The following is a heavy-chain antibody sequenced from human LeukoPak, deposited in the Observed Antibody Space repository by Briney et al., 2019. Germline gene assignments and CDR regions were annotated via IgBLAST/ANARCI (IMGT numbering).Heavy chain of an antibody. J-gene: IGHJ4*02. CDR1: GFTFSSYA. D-gene: IGHD3-22*01. CDR3: VKNGGVNYYDSSGYSR. CDR2: ISGSGGGI. Sequence: GGSLRFSCAASGFTFSSYAMSWVRQAQGKGLEWVSAISGSGGGIYYADSVKGRFTISRDNFKNTLFLQMSSLRAEDTAVYYCVKNGGVNYYDSSGYSRWGQGALVTVSS. V-gene: IGHV3-23*01.